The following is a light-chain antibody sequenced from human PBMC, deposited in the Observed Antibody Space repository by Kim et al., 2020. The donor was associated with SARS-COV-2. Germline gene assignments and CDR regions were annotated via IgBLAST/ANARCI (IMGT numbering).Light chain of an antibody. V-gene: IGKV3-20*01. J-gene: IGKJ4*01. CDR1: QSVSSY. CDR3: QQYGSAPFT. Sequence: EIVLTQSPGTLSLSPGERATLSCRASQSVSSYLAWYQQKAGQAPRLLIYGASSRATGIPDRFSGSGSGTDFTLTISRLEPDDFAVYYCQQYGSAPFTFGGGTKVDIK. CDR2: GAS.